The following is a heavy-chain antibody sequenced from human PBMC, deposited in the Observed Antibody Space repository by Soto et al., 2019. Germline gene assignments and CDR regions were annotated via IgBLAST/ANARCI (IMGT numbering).Heavy chain of an antibody. CDR1: GYTFTNYG. J-gene: IGHJ4*02. Sequence: QVQLVQSGAEVKKPGASMKVSCKTSGYTFTNYGFSWVRQAPGQGLEWMGWISAYNGNTNYAQKLQGRVTMTTDTSRRTAYMELRSMRSDDTAVYYCAREDYGDYDYWGQGTLVTVSS. V-gene: IGHV1-18*01. CDR3: AREDYGDYDY. CDR2: ISAYNGNT. D-gene: IGHD4-17*01.